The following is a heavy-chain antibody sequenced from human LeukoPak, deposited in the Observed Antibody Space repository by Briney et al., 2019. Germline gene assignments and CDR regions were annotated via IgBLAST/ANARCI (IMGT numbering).Heavy chain of an antibody. J-gene: IGHJ5*02. CDR1: GGPLSRGGNY. CDR2: VHYSGST. D-gene: IGHD3-22*01. Sequence: PSQTLSLTCPVSGGPLSRGGNYWSWIRQHPGKGLEWIGYVHYSGSTYYNPSLKSRITISVDTSNNQFSLRLSSVTAADTAVYYCAGDSYETSRRGFDAWGQGTLVTVSP. V-gene: IGHV4-31*03. CDR3: AGDSYETSRRGFDA.